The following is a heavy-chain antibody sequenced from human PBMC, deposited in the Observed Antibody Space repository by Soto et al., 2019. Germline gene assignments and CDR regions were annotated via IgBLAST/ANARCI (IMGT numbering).Heavy chain of an antibody. D-gene: IGHD2-2*01. CDR2: IYHSGST. CDR3: ALRSRGYCSSTSCYYYYGMDV. J-gene: IGHJ6*02. CDR1: GGSISSSNW. V-gene: IGHV4-4*02. Sequence: QVQLQESGPGLVKPSGTLSLTCAVSGGSISSSNWWSWVRQPPGKGLEWIGEIYHSGSTNYNPSLKSRVTISVDKSKNQFSLKLSSVTAADTAVYYCALRSRGYCSSTSCYYYYGMDVWGQGTTVTVSS.